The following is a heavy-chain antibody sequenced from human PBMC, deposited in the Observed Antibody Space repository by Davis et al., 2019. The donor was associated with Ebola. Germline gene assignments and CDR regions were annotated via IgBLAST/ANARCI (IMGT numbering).Heavy chain of an antibody. CDR3: TTTSTASDY. J-gene: IGHJ4*02. CDR2: IRSKANSYAT. CDR1: GFTFSGSA. Sequence: GSLRLSCAASGFTFSGSAMHWVRQASGKGLEWVGRIRSKANSYATAYAASVKGRFTISRDDSKNTAYLQMNSLKTEDTAVYYCTTTSTASDYWGQGTLVTVSS. V-gene: IGHV3-73*01. D-gene: IGHD4-11*01.